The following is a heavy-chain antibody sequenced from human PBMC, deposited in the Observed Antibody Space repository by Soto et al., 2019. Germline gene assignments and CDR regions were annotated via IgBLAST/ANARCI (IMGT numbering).Heavy chain of an antibody. CDR3: ARDSDRMAAAGTMEY. Sequence: PGGSLRLSCAASGFTFSSYGMHWVRQSPGKGLEWVAVIWYDGSNKYYADSVKGRFTISRDNSKNTLYLQMNSLRAEDTAVYYCARDSDRMAAAGTMEYWGQGTLVTVSS. J-gene: IGHJ4*02. CDR1: GFTFSSYG. V-gene: IGHV3-33*01. CDR2: IWYDGSNK. D-gene: IGHD6-13*01.